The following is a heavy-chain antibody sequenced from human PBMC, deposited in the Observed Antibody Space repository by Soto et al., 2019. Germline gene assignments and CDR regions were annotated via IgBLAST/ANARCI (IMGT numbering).Heavy chain of an antibody. V-gene: IGHV3-11*05. CDR3: ARGRGAAADYFDF. J-gene: IGHJ4*02. Sequence: QVQLVESGGGLVKPGGSLRLSCAVSGFTFSDYYMTWIRQAPGKGLEWVSYISSSTSHTNYADSVKGRFTISRDNAKNSLFLQTNSLRAEDTAVYYCARGRGAAADYFDFWGQGTLATVSS. D-gene: IGHD6-13*01. CDR2: ISSSTSHT. CDR1: GFTFSDYY.